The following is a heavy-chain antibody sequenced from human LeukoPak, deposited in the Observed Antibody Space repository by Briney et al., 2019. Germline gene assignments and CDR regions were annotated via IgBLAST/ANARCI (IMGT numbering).Heavy chain of an antibody. D-gene: IGHD3-22*01. CDR3: ARVLHKRNYDSSDYYGY. CDR2: IHYDSSTE. CDR1: GFAFSSYG. J-gene: IGHJ4*02. V-gene: IGHV3-30*02. Sequence: PGGSLRLSCAASGFAFSSYGMHWVRQAPGKGLEWVAYIHYDSSTEDYADSVRGRFTISRDNAKNSLYLQMNSLRAEDTAVYYCARVLHKRNYDSSDYYGYWGQGTLVTVSS.